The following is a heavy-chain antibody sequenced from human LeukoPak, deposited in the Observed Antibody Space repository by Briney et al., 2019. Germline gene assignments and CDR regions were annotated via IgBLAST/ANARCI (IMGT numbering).Heavy chain of an antibody. Sequence: AGGSLRLSCADSGFTLRNYVMSWVRQVPGKGLEWVSGISAISGDTYYAASVKGRFTVSRDNSKNTVHLQMNSLRAEDTAVYYCARGGYTNNWSLWPYWGQGTLVTVSS. CDR1: GFTLRNYV. V-gene: IGHV3-23*01. CDR2: ISAISGDT. D-gene: IGHD6-13*01. CDR3: ARGGYTNNWSLWPY. J-gene: IGHJ4*02.